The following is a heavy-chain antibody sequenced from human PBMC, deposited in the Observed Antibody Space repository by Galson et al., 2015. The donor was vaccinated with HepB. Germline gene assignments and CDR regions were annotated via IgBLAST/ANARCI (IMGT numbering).Heavy chain of an antibody. D-gene: IGHD3-22*01. CDR1: GFTFSSYA. CDR3: AKMEDYYDSSGYIDY. CDR2: ISGSGGST. V-gene: IGHV3-23*01. J-gene: IGHJ4*02. Sequence: SLRLSCAAPGFTFSSYAMSWVRQAPGKGLEWVSAISGSGGSTYYADSVKGRFTISRDNSKNTLYLQMNSLRAEDTAVYYCAKMEDYYDSSGYIDYWGQGTLVTVSS.